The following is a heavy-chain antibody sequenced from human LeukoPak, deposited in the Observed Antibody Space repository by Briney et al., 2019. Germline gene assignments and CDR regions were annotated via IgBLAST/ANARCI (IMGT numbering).Heavy chain of an antibody. J-gene: IGHJ4*02. D-gene: IGHD2-21*02. Sequence: ASVKVSCKASGGTFSSYTISWVRQAPGQGLEWMGRINPNSGGTNYAQKFQGRVTMTRDTSISTAYMELSRLRSDDTAVYYCARGPQHIVVVTATHRYFDYWGQGTLVTVSS. CDR2: INPNSGGT. CDR1: GGTFSSYT. CDR3: ARGPQHIVVVTATHRYFDY. V-gene: IGHV1-2*06.